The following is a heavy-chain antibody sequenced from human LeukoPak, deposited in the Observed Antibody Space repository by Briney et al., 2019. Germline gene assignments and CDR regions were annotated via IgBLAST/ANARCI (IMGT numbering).Heavy chain of an antibody. CDR2: LSGSGGST. J-gene: IGHJ5*02. CDR3: ARGLRLTTGGVNWFDP. Sequence: GGSLRLSCVASGFTFRSYAMSWVRQAPGKGLEWVSGLSGSGGSTYYADSVKGRFTISRDNSKNTLYLQMNSLRAEDTAVYYCARGLRLTTGGVNWFDPWGQGTLVTVSS. CDR1: GFTFRSYA. D-gene: IGHD2-8*02. V-gene: IGHV3-23*01.